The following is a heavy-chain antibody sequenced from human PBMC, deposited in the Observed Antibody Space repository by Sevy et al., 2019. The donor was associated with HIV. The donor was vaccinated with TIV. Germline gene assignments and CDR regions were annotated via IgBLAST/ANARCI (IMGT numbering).Heavy chain of an antibody. CDR3: ASYSSGWYQAWFDP. J-gene: IGHJ5*02. CDR1: GFTFSSYS. V-gene: IGHV3-23*01. CDR2: ISGSGGST. D-gene: IGHD6-19*01. Sequence: GGSLRLSCAASGFTFSSYSMNWVRQAPGKGLEWVSAISGSGGSTYYADSVKGRFTMSRDNSKNTLYLQMNSLRAEDTAIYYCASYSSGWYQAWFDPWGQGTLVTVSS.